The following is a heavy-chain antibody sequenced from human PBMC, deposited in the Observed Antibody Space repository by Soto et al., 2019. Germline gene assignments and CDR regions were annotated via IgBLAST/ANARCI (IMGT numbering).Heavy chain of an antibody. V-gene: IGHV3-48*02. J-gene: IGHJ6*02. CDR2: ISSSSSTI. D-gene: IGHD1-1*01. CDR3: ATNWNDLVYYYYGMDV. Sequence: PXGCMIASCAASGFTFNSYSMNWVRQAPGMGREGVSYISSSSSTIYYADSVKGRFTISRDNAKNSLYLQINSLRDEDTALYYCATNWNDLVYYYYGMDVWGQGTKVTVS. CDR1: GFTFNSYS.